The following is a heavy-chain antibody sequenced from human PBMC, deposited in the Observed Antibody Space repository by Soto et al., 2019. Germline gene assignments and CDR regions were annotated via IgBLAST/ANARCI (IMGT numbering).Heavy chain of an antibody. CDR3: ARGATRRFGELLTPYYYYYGMDV. V-gene: IGHV1-69*13. CDR1: GGTFSSYA. D-gene: IGHD3-10*01. J-gene: IGHJ6*02. Sequence: SVKVSCKASGGTFSSYAISWVRQAPGQGLEWMGGIIPIFGTANYAQKFQGRVTITADESTSTAYMELSSLRSEDTAVYYCARGATRRFGELLTPYYYYYGMDVWGQGTTVTVSS. CDR2: IIPIFGTA.